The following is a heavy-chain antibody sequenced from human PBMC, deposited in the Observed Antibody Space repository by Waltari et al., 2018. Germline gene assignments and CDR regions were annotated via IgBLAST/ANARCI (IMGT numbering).Heavy chain of an antibody. D-gene: IGHD1-7*01. Sequence: QVQLQESGPGLVKPTPTLSLTCTVSGEPIRDAVSRWTYWTWIRQSAGKGLEWIGHIYSSGAVDYNPSLRSRVTISLDTPKSHFTLKLTSVTAADTAVYYCANRGVGNYFKYFRLWSPGTLVTVSS. J-gene: IGHJ1*01. CDR2: IYSSGAV. CDR3: ANRGVGNYFKYFRL. V-gene: IGHV4-61*02. CDR1: GEPIRDAVSRWTY.